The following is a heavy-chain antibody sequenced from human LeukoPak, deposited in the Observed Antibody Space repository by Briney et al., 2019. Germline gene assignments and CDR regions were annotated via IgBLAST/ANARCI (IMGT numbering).Heavy chain of an antibody. CDR1: GGSISSGSYY. V-gene: IGHV4-61*02. CDR2: IYTSGST. J-gene: IGHJ1*01. D-gene: IGHD4-17*01. CDR3: ARALDYGDYGYFQH. Sequence: SETLSLTCTVSGGSISSGSYYWSWIRQPAGKGLEWIGRIYTSGSTNYNPSLKSRVTISVDTSKNQFSLKLSSVTAADTAVYYCARALDYGDYGYFQHWGQGTLVTVSS.